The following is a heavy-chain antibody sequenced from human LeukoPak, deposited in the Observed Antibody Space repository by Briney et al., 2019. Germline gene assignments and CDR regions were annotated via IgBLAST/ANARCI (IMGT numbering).Heavy chain of an antibody. CDR2: INHSGST. V-gene: IGHV4-34*01. CDR3: ARGGPTPSYYFDY. CDR1: GGSFSGYY. D-gene: IGHD6-6*01. Sequence: SETLSLTCAVYGGSFSGYYWSWIRQPPGKGLEWIGEINHSGSTNYNPSLKSRVTISVDTSKNQFFLKLSSVTAADAAVYYCARGGPTPSYYFDYWGQGTLVTVSS. J-gene: IGHJ4*02.